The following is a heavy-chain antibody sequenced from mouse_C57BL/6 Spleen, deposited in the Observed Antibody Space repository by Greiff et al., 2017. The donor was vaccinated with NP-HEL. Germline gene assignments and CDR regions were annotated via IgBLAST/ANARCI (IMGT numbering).Heavy chain of an antibody. CDR1: GYTFTSYW. CDR3: ARSGTGTNYFDY. CDR2: IHPNSGST. V-gene: IGHV1-64*01. J-gene: IGHJ2*01. Sequence: QVQLQQPGAELVKPGASVKLSCKASGYTFTSYWMHWVKQRPGQGLAWLGMIHPNSGSTNYNEKFKSKATLTVDKSSSTAYMQLSSLTSEDSAVYYCARSGTGTNYFDYWGQGTTLTVSS. D-gene: IGHD4-1*01.